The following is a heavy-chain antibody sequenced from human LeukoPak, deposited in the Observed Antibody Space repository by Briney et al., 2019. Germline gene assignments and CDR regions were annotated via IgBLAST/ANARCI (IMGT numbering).Heavy chain of an antibody. D-gene: IGHD3-10*01. CDR3: ARSRYYYGSGNYGVPNWFDP. Sequence: SETLSLTCTVSGGSISSSSYYWGWIRQPPGKGLEWIGTIYYSGSTYYKPSLKSRVTISVDTSKNQFSLRLSFVTAADTAVYYCARSRYYYGSGNYGVPNWFDPWGQGTLVTVSS. CDR1: GGSISSSSYY. J-gene: IGHJ5*02. V-gene: IGHV4-39*01. CDR2: IYYSGST.